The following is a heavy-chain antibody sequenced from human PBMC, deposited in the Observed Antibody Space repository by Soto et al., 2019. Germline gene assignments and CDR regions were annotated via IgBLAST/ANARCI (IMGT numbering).Heavy chain of an antibody. CDR1: GGSMCSGVYD. CDR2: IYYSGST. D-gene: IGHD6-19*01. CDR3: ARHEDGSGWFREDYFDY. V-gene: IGHV4-30-4*01. J-gene: IGHJ4*02. Sequence: LSLTCTVSGGSMCSGVYDGSWIRQPPGKGLEWIGYIYYSGSTYYNPSLKSRVTISVDTSKNQFSLKLSSVTAADTAVYYCARHEDGSGWFREDYFDYWGQGTLVTVSS.